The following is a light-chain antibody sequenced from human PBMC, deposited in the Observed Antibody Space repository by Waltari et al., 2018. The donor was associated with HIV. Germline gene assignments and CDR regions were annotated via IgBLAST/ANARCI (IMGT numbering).Light chain of an antibody. CDR2: SNN. CDR3: AAWDDSLNGVV. J-gene: IGLJ2*01. V-gene: IGLV1-44*01. Sequence: QSVLTQPPSASGTPGQRVTISCSGSSSNIGSNTVNWYQQLPGTAPKLLIYSNNQRPSGVPDRSSGPKSGTSASLAISGLQSEDEADYYCAAWDDSLNGVVFGGGTKLTVL. CDR1: SSNIGSNT.